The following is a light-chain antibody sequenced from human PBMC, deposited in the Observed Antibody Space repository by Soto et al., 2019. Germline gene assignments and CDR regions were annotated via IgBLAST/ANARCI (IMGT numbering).Light chain of an antibody. Sequence: QSVLPQTPSVSGTPGQTVTISCSGSSSNIGRNYVYWYQQLPGAAPKLLMYSHNIRPSGVPDRFSVSTSGTSASLVISGLRSEDEADYHCATWDDDVSGVVFGGGTKLTVL. CDR2: SHN. CDR1: SSNIGRNY. CDR3: ATWDDDVSGVV. V-gene: IGLV1-47*02. J-gene: IGLJ2*01.